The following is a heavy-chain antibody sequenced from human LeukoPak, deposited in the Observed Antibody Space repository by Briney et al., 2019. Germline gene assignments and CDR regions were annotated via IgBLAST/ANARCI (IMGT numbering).Heavy chain of an antibody. CDR2: IYHSGST. CDR3: ARGGSGWLPDY. CDR1: GGSISSGGYS. J-gene: IGHJ4*02. V-gene: IGHV4-30-2*01. D-gene: IGHD6-19*01. Sequence: SETLSLTCAVSGGSISSGGYSWSWIRQPPGKGLEWIGYIYHSGSTYYNPSLKSRVTISVDRSKNQFSLKLSSVTAADTAVYYCARGGSGWLPDYWGQGTLVTVSS.